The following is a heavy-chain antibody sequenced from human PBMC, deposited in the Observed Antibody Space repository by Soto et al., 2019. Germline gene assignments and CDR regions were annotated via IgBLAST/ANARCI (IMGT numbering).Heavy chain of an antibody. D-gene: IGHD5-12*01. Sequence: HPGGSLRLSCAASGFTFSSYGMHWVRQAPGKGLEWVAVISYDGSNKYYADSVKGRFTISRDNSKNTLYLQMNSLRAEDTAVYYCAKDGRNGDGYKVHWGQGTLVTVSS. CDR2: ISYDGSNK. CDR1: GFTFSSYG. J-gene: IGHJ4*02. V-gene: IGHV3-30*18. CDR3: AKDGRNGDGYKVH.